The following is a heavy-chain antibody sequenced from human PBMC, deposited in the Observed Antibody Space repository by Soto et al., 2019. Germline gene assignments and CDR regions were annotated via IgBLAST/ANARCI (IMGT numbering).Heavy chain of an antibody. CDR1: GDSVSSNSAA. CDR2: TYYRSKWNN. CDR3: ARTSGHFDS. D-gene: IGHD6-19*01. Sequence: SQTLSLTCAISGDSVSSNSAAWNWIRRSPSRGLEWLGRTYYRSKWNNEYAVSVKSRIAINPDTSKNQFSLQLNSVTPEDKAVYYCARTSGHFDSWGQGTLVTVYS. J-gene: IGHJ4*02. V-gene: IGHV6-1*01.